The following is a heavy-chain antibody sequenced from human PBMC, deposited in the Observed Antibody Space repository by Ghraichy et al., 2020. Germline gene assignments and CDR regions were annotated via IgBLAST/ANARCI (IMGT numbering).Heavy chain of an antibody. D-gene: IGHD5-18*01. CDR1: GGSISSNY. J-gene: IGHJ6*02. CDR2: VYYNGNT. CDR3: ARRGRGYSLYFYGLDI. V-gene: IGHV4-59*08. Sequence: SQTLSLTCTVSGGSISSNYWSWIRQPPGRGLEWIGFVYYNGNTDYSPSLKSRATISVDTSKNQFSLRLTSVTAADTAVYYCARRGRGYSLYFYGLDIWGQGTTVTVSS.